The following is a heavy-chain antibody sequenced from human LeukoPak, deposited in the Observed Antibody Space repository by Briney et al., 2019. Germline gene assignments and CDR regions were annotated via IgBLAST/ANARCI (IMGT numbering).Heavy chain of an antibody. Sequence: ASVKVSCKAPRGTFTTYAISWVRQAHGQGLEWMGGIIPMLGPAHYAQKFQDRVAITADESTSTAYMELSRLRSDDTAVYYCAREAYYDSSGYGAGPFDYWGQGTLVTVSS. D-gene: IGHD3-22*01. V-gene: IGHV1-69*13. CDR1: RGTFTTYA. CDR2: IIPMLGPA. J-gene: IGHJ4*02. CDR3: AREAYYDSSGYGAGPFDY.